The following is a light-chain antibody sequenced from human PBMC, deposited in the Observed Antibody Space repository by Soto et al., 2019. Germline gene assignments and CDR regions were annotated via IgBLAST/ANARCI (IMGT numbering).Light chain of an antibody. J-gene: IGKJ1*01. V-gene: IGKV1-39*01. CDR2: AAS. CDR3: QQSYSTPPA. CDR1: QSISSY. Sequence: DIQMTQSPSSLSASVGDRVTITCRASQSISSYLNWYQQKPGKAPKLLIYAASSLQSGVPSRFSGSGSGTDFTLTSSSLQPEDFATYDGQQSYSTPPAFGRGTKVEIK.